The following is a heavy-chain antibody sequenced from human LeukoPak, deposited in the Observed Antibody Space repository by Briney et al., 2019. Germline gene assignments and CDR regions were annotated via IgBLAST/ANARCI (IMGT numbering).Heavy chain of an antibody. CDR3: ARSYDSSGSTFDP. D-gene: IGHD3-22*01. CDR1: GGSISSYY. CDR2: IYYSGST. Sequence: SETLSLTCTVSGGSISSYYWSWIRQPPGKGLEWIGYIYYSGSTNYNPSLKSRDTISVDTSKNQFSLKLSSVTAADTAVYYCARSYDSSGSTFDPWGQGTLVTVSS. J-gene: IGHJ5*02. V-gene: IGHV4-59*01.